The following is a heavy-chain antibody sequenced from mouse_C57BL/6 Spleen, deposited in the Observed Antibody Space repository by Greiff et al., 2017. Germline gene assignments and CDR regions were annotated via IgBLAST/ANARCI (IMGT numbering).Heavy chain of an antibody. CDR2: IHPNSGST. CDR3: ARRGNDYDTFDY. Sequence: QVQLQQSGAELVKPGASVKLSCKASGYTFTSYWMHWVKQRPGQGLEWIGMIHPNSGSTNYNEKFKSKATLTVDKSSSTAYMQLSSLTSEDSAVYYCARRGNDYDTFDYWGQGTTLTVSS. V-gene: IGHV1-64*01. J-gene: IGHJ2*01. CDR1: GYTFTSYW. D-gene: IGHD2-4*01.